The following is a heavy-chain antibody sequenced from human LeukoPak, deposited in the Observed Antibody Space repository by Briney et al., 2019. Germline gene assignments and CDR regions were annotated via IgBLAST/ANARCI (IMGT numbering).Heavy chain of an antibody. CDR1: GFTFSSYA. V-gene: IGHV3-30-3*01. CDR2: ISYDGSNK. J-gene: IGHJ4*02. Sequence: GGSLRLSCAASGFTFSSYAMHWVRQAPGKGLEWVAVISYDGSNKYYADSVKGRFTISRDNSKNTLYLQMNSLRAEDTAVYYCARDRNYADHFDYWGQGTLVTVSS. D-gene: IGHD4-17*01. CDR3: ARDRNYADHFDY.